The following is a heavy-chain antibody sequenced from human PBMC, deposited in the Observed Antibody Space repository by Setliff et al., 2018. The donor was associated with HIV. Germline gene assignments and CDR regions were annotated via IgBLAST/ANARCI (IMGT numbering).Heavy chain of an antibody. D-gene: IGHD1-26*01. V-gene: IGHV4-38-2*02. J-gene: IGHJ5*02. Sequence: SETLSLTCSVSPYYISSGYYWGWLRQPPGKGLEWIGCRYYGGNTYYNPSLKSRVAMSIDTSKNEVSLRLKSVTAADTAIYYCARDPWLLGASAGGDNWLDPWGQGTLVTVSS. CDR2: RYYGGNT. CDR1: PYYISSGYY. CDR3: ARDPWLLGASAGGDNWLDP.